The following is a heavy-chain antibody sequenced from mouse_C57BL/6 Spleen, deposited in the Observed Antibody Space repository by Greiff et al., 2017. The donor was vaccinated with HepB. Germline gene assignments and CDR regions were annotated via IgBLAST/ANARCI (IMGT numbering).Heavy chain of an antibody. J-gene: IGHJ3*01. D-gene: IGHD2-5*01. CDR3: ARRGISNPFAY. CDR1: GYTFTSYW. Sequence: VQLQQPGAELVMPGASVKLSCKASGYTFTSYWMHWVKQRPGQGLEWIGEIDPSDSYTNYNQKFKGKSTLTVDKSSSTAYMQLSSLTSEDSAVYYCARRGISNPFAYWGQGTLVTVSA. CDR2: IDPSDSYT. V-gene: IGHV1-69*01.